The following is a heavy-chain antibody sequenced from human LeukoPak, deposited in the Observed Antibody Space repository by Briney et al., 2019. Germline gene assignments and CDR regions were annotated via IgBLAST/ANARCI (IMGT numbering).Heavy chain of an antibody. Sequence: PGGSLRLSCAASGFAFSRHTMHWVRQAPGKGLEWVAVIESDVTNKYHADSVKGRSTISRDNSKNPLYLQMSSLRPEDTALYFCARQDISLDDWGQGTLVTVST. D-gene: IGHD3-3*02. CDR3: ARQDISLDD. V-gene: IGHV3-30-3*01. J-gene: IGHJ4*02. CDR1: GFAFSRHT. CDR2: IESDVTNK.